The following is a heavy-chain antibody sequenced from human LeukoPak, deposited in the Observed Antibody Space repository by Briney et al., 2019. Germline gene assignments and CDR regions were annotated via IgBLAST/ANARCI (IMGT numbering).Heavy chain of an antibody. Sequence: ASVKVSCKASGYIFTNNGVSWVRQAPGQGLEWMGWISAYNGVTNYAQKLQGRVTMTTDTSTSTAYMELRSLRSDDTAVYYCARVLAYYDSSGYSFSDAFDIWGQGTMVTVSS. CDR2: ISAYNGVT. D-gene: IGHD3-22*01. CDR3: ARVLAYYDSSGYSFSDAFDI. J-gene: IGHJ3*02. CDR1: GYIFTNNG. V-gene: IGHV1-18*01.